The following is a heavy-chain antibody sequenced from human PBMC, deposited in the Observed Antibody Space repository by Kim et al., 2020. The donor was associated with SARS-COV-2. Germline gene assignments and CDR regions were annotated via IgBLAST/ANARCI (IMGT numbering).Heavy chain of an antibody. J-gene: IGHJ4*02. Sequence: GGSLRLSCAASGFTFSSYSMNWVRQAPGKGLEWVSSISSSSSYIYYADSVKGRFTISRDNAKNSLYLQMNSLRAEDTAVYYCARDLDIAAAGTPDYWGQGTLVTVSS. CDR2: ISSSSSYI. D-gene: IGHD6-13*01. CDR1: GFTFSSYS. V-gene: IGHV3-21*01. CDR3: ARDLDIAAAGTPDY.